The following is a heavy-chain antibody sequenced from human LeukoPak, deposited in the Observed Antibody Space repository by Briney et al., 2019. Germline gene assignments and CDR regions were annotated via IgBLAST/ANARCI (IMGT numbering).Heavy chain of an antibody. V-gene: IGHV3-53*01. CDR2: IYSGGST. J-gene: IGHJ6*02. D-gene: IGHD1-14*01. CDR1: GFTVSSNY. Sequence: GGSLRLSCAASGFTVSSNYMSWVRQAPGKGLEWVSVIYSGGSTYYADSVKGRFTISRDSSKNTLYLQMNSLRAEDTAVYYCAKVSGGGLYYDGMDVWGQGTTVTVSS. CDR3: AKVSGGGLYYDGMDV.